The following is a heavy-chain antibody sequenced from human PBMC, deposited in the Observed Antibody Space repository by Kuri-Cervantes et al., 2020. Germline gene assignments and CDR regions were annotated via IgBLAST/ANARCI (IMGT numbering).Heavy chain of an antibody. Sequence: GGSLRLSCAASGFTFSSYGMHWVRQAPGKGLEWVAVISYDGSNKYYADSVKGRFTISRDNSKNTLYLQMNSLRAEDTAVYYCAKDRGGSYGTDYYYYGMDVWGQGTTVTVSS. CDR2: ISYDGSNK. CDR1: GFTFSSYG. D-gene: IGHD5-18*01. V-gene: IGHV3-30*18. J-gene: IGHJ6*02. CDR3: AKDRGGSYGTDYYYYGMDV.